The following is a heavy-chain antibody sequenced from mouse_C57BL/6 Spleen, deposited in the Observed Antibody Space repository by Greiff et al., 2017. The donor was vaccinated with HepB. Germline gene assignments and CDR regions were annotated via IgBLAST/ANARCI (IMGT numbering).Heavy chain of an antibody. CDR1: GFTFSSYA. Sequence: EVQVVESGGGLVKPGGSLKLSCAASGFTFSSYAMSWVRQTPEKRLEWVATISDGGSYTYYPDNVKGRFTISRDNAKNNLYLQMSHLKSEDTAMYYCARDGGYYAWFAYWGQGTLVTVSA. D-gene: IGHD2-3*01. CDR3: ARDGGYYAWFAY. J-gene: IGHJ3*01. V-gene: IGHV5-4*01. CDR2: ISDGGSYT.